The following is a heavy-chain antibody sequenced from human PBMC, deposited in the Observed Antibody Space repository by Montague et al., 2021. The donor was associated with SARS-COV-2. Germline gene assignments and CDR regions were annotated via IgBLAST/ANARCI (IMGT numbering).Heavy chain of an antibody. CDR1: GASIVNTVC. J-gene: IGHJ4*02. CDR3: MRGGGYGNRTAV. D-gene: IGHD6-19*01. CDR2: IYDSAST. Sequence: SETLSLTCAVSGASIVNTVCWCWVRQPPGKGLEWIGEIYDSASTTYNPSRKSRVTMSVDKFNNQHSLQLNYLTAADTAGYFCMRGGGYGNRTAVWGQGAQVIVSS. V-gene: IGHV4-4*02.